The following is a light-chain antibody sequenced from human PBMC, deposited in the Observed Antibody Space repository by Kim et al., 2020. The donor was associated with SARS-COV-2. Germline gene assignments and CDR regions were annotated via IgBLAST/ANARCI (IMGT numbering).Light chain of an antibody. V-gene: IGLV1-44*01. CDR3: AAWDASLSGPV. CDR1: NSSIGTDT. CDR2: SND. Sequence: GQRVTISCSGSNSSIGTDTVNWYQQFAGAAPRLLIYSNDQRPSGVPGRFSGSNSGTSASLAISGLQSEDEAVYYCAAWDASLSGPVFGGGTQLTVL. J-gene: IGLJ2*01.